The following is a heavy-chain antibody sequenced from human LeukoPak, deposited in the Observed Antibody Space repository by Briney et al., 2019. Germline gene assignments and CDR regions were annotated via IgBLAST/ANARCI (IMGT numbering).Heavy chain of an antibody. V-gene: IGHV3-43*02. D-gene: IGHD3-3*01. CDR3: AKVLFRTIFGVVPQELDY. CDR1: GFAFDDYA. J-gene: IGHJ4*02. CDR2: ISGDGGST. Sequence: TGGSLRLSCAASGFAFDDYAMHWVRQAPGKGLEWVSLISGDGGSTYYADSVKGRFTISRDNSKNSLYLQMNSLRTEDTALYYCAKVLFRTIFGVVPQELDYWGQGTLVTVSS.